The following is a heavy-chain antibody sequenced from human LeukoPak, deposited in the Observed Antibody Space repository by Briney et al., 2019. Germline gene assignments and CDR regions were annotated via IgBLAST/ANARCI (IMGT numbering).Heavy chain of an antibody. CDR3: ARQLWFGDSFDY. J-gene: IGHJ4*02. D-gene: IGHD3-10*01. CDR1: GGTFSSYA. Sequence: SVKVSCKASGGTFSSYAISWVRQAPGQGLEWMGGIIPIFGTANYAQKFQGRVTITADKSTSTAYMELSSLRSEDTAVYYCARQLWFGDSFDYWGQGTLVTVSS. CDR2: IIPIFGTA. V-gene: IGHV1-69*06.